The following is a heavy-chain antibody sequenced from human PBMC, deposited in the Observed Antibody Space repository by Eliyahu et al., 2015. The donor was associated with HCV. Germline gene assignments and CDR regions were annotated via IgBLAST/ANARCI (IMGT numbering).Heavy chain of an antibody. J-gene: IGHJ4*02. CDR1: GFTFSSYA. CDR3: AKAAMAVITIFAYLDY. CDR2: ISGSGGXT. Sequence: EVQLLESGGGLVQPGGSLRLSCAASGFTFSSYAMSWVRQAPGKGLGWVSAISGSGGXTYYADSVKGRFTISRDNSKNTLYLQMNSLRAEDTAVYYCAKAAMAVITIFAYLDYWGQGTLVTVSS. V-gene: IGHV3-23*01. D-gene: IGHD3-3*01.